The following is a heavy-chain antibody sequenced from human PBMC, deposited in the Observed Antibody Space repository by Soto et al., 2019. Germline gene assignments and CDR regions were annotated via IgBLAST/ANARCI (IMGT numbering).Heavy chain of an antibody. CDR2: IYSGGST. D-gene: IGHD5-12*01. Sequence: GGSLRLSCAASGFTVSSNYMSWVRQAPGKGLEWVSVIYSGGSTYYADSVEGRFTISRDNSKNTLYLQMNSLRAEDTAVYYCARPVSTTYAFDIRGQATMVTVSS. V-gene: IGHV3-53*01. J-gene: IGHJ3*02. CDR1: GFTVSSNY. CDR3: ARPVSTTYAFDI.